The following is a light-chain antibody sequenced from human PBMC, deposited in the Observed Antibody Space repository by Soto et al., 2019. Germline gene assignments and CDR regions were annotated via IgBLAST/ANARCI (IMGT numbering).Light chain of an antibody. CDR1: RRVVGSYNL. Sequence: QSALARAASESASPSQSVTIPCTGTRRVVGSYNLVSWFQQHPGKVPKLLIYEGTKRPSGLSDRFSGSKSGTTASLTISGLQAEDEAHYYCYSYAGENLYVFGTGTKVTVL. CDR3: YSYAGENLYV. J-gene: IGLJ1*01. CDR2: EGT. V-gene: IGLV2-23*01.